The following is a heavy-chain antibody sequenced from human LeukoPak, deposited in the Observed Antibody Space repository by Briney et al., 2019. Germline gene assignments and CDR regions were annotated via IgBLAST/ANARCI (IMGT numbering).Heavy chain of an antibody. D-gene: IGHD3-10*01. V-gene: IGHV1-69*13. J-gene: IGHJ3*02. Sequence: GASVKVSCKASGGTFSSYAISWVRQAPGQGLEWMGGIIPIFGTANYAQKFQGRVTITADESTSTAYMELSSLRSEDTAVYYCARAMESGGDAFDIWGQGTMVTVSS. CDR2: IIPIFGTA. CDR1: GGTFSSYA. CDR3: ARAMESGGDAFDI.